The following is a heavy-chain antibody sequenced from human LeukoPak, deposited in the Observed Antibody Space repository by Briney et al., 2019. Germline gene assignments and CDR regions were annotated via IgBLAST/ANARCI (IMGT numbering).Heavy chain of an antibody. D-gene: IGHD3-10*01. CDR3: ARTRSPTMVLFDY. Sequence: SETLSLTCTVSGGSISSYYWSWIRQSPGKGLEWIGHIYYSGSTNYSSSLKSRVTISIDTSKNQFSLKLSSVTAADTAVYYCARTRSPTMVLFDYWGQGTLVTVSS. CDR2: IYYSGST. J-gene: IGHJ4*02. V-gene: IGHV4-59*01. CDR1: GGSISSYY.